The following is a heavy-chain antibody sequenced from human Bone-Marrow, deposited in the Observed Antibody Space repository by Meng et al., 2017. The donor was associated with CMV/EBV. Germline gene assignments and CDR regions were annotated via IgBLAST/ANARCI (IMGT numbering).Heavy chain of an antibody. Sequence: ASVKVSCKASGYTFTSYDINWVRQATGQGLEWMGWMNPNSGNTGYAQKFQGRVTMTRNTSISTAYMELSSLRSEDTAVYYCARVKTGYCSSTSCSYFDYWGQGTLVTVSS. J-gene: IGHJ4*02. CDR3: ARVKTGYCSSTSCSYFDY. CDR1: GYTFTSYD. CDR2: MNPNSGNT. V-gene: IGHV1-8*01. D-gene: IGHD2-2*01.